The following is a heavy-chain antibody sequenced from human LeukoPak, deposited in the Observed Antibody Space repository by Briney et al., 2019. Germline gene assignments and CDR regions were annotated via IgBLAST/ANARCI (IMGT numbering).Heavy chain of an antibody. CDR3: ARAFRGYTFGFDS. Sequence: GGSLRLSCVGSDFSFITYAMSWVRQAPGKGLEWVSYISSSSSTIYYADSVKGRFTISRDNAKNSLYLQMNSLRAEDTSVYYCARAFRGYTFGFDSWGQGTLVTVSS. J-gene: IGHJ4*02. CDR1: DFSFITYA. CDR2: ISSSSSTI. V-gene: IGHV3-48*01. D-gene: IGHD5-18*01.